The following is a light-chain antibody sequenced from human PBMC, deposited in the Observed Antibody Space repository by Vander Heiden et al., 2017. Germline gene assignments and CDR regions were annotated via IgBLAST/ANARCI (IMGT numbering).Light chain of an antibody. CDR1: QSISNN. CDR2: AAS. V-gene: IGKV1-39*01. J-gene: IGKJ4*01. Sequence: DIQMTQSPSSPSAFVGDRVTITCRASQSISNNLNWYQQKPGKAPKLLIYAASSMQSGVPSRFSGSGSETEFTLTISSLQPEDFAAYYCQQNYSTPRTFGGGTKVEIK. CDR3: QQNYSTPRT.